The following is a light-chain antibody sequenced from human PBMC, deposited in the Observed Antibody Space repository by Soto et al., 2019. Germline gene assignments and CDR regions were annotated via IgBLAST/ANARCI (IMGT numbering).Light chain of an antibody. CDR3: AAWDDNLSAHVV. Sequence: QPVLTQPPSASGTPGQRVTISCSGSSSNIGSNYVYWYQQLPGTAPKLLIYRNNQRPSGVPDRFSGSKSGTSASLAISGLRSEDEADYYCAAWDDNLSAHVVFGGGTKVTVL. CDR1: SSNIGSNY. J-gene: IGLJ2*01. CDR2: RNN. V-gene: IGLV1-47*01.